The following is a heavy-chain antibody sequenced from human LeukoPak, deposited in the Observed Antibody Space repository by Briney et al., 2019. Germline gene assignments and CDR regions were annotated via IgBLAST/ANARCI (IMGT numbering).Heavy chain of an antibody. CDR2: IIVRSGFI. V-gene: IGHV3-21*01. CDR3: ARDFQEGGDYHAFDI. J-gene: IGHJ3*02. D-gene: IGHD4-17*01. CDR1: GFTFSSYS. Sequence: PGGSLRLSCAASGFTFSSYSMNWVRQAPGRGLEWVSSIIVRSGFISYADSVKGRFTISRDNAKNSLYLQMNSLRAEDTAVYYCARDFQEGGDYHAFDIWGQGTKVTVSS.